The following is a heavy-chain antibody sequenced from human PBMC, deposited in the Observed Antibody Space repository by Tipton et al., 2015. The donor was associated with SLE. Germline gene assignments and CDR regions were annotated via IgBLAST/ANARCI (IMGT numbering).Heavy chain of an antibody. CDR1: AYSITNGYY. Sequence: TLSLTCTVSAYSITNGYYWGWMRQAPGKELEWIGSFYHSGNTYYNPSLTSRVTISADTSKNQFSLRLTSVTAADTALYYCGRARVGMGYVFDVWGQGTMVTVSS. CDR2: FYHSGNT. J-gene: IGHJ3*01. CDR3: GRARVGMGYVFDV. D-gene: IGHD5-24*01. V-gene: IGHV4-38-2*02.